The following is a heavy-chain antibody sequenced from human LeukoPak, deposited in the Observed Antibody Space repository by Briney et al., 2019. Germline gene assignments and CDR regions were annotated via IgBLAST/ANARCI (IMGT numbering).Heavy chain of an antibody. CDR2: IYYSGST. V-gene: IGHV4-39*07. Sequence: SETLSLTCTVSGGSISSSSYYWGWIRQPPGKGLEWIGSIYYSGSTYYNPSLKSRVTISVDTSKNQFSLNLSSVTAADTAVYYCATYDFWSGYYPDDYWGQETLVTVSS. J-gene: IGHJ4*02. D-gene: IGHD3-3*01. CDR3: ATYDFWSGYYPDDY. CDR1: GGSISSSSYY.